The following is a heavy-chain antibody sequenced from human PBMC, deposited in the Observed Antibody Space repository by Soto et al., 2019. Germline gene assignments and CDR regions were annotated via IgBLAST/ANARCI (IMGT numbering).Heavy chain of an antibody. Sequence: VHLVDSGGALVQPGGSLRLSCAPSGFTFSDYWMTWVRQTPGKGLEGVANMNPDGSEQYYLDSVKGRFTISRDNAKNSLYLQMSNLRGEDTAVYYCTRDLNHDCGPWGQGTQVIVSS. CDR2: MNPDGSEQ. CDR1: GFTFSDYW. J-gene: IGHJ5*02. D-gene: IGHD2-21*01. CDR3: TRDLNHDCGP. V-gene: IGHV3-7*04.